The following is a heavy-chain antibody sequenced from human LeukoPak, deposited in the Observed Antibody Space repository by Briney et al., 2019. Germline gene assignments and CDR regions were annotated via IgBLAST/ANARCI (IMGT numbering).Heavy chain of an antibody. CDR3: ARGIKLWLVGYYFDY. CDR2: IIPIFGTP. CDR1: GGTFNNHA. Sequence: SSVKVSCKTSGGTFNNHAIIWVRQAPGQGLEWMGGIIPIFGTPNYAQDFQDRVTITADESTSTAYMELSSLRPEDTAVYYCARGIKLWLVGYYFDYWGQGTLVTVSS. J-gene: IGHJ4*02. D-gene: IGHD5-18*01. V-gene: IGHV1-69*01.